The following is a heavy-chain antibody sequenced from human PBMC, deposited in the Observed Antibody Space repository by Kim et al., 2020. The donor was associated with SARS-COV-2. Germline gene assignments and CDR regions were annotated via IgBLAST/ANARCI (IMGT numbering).Heavy chain of an antibody. J-gene: IGHJ5*02. CDR2: ISAYNGNT. D-gene: IGHD3-10*01. CDR1: GYTFTSYG. V-gene: IGHV1-18*01. CDR3: ARDPLPVRGVISSFWDWFDP. Sequence: ASVKVSCKASGYTFTSYGIRWVRQAPGQGLEWMGWISAYNGNTNYAQKLQGRVTMTTDTSTSTAYMELRSLRSDDTAVYYCARDPLPVRGVISSFWDWFDPWGQGTLVTVSS.